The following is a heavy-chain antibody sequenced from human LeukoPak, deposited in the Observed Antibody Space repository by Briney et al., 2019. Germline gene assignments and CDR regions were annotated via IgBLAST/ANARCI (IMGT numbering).Heavy chain of an antibody. Sequence: GGSLRLSCAASGFTFSSYWMSWVGQAPGKGLEWVANIKQDGSEKYYVDSVKGRFTISRDNAKNSLYLQMNSLRAEDTAVYYCVEGAAPGDYYYYYYMDVWGKGTTVTVSS. D-gene: IGHD6-6*01. CDR1: GFTFSSYW. CDR3: VEGAAPGDYYYYYYMDV. CDR2: IKQDGSEK. V-gene: IGHV3-7*04. J-gene: IGHJ6*03.